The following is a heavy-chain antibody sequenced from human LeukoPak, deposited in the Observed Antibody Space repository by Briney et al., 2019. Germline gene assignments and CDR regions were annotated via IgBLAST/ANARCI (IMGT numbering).Heavy chain of an antibody. CDR1: GFTVSSNY. D-gene: IGHD1-1*01. Sequence: GGSLRLSCAASGFTVSSNYMSWVRQAPGKGLEWVSVIYSGGSTYYADSVKGRFTISRDNSKNTLYLQMNSLRAADTAVYYCARGTTGRYNWFDPWGQGTLVTVSS. CDR3: ARGTTGRYNWFDP. V-gene: IGHV3-53*01. J-gene: IGHJ5*02. CDR2: IYSGGST.